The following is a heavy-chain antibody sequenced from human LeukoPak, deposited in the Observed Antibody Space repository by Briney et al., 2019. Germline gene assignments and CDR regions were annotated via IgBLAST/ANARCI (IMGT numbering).Heavy chain of an antibody. CDR2: ISGSGGST. J-gene: IGHJ5*02. CDR3: AKDPRITMVRGASGWFDP. Sequence: GGSLTLSCAASGFTFSSYAMSWVRQAPGKGLEWVSAISGSGGSTYYADSVKGRLTISRDNSKNTLSLQMNSLRAEYTAVYNCAKDPRITMVRGASGWFDPWGQGTLVTVSA. V-gene: IGHV3-23*01. CDR1: GFTFSSYA. D-gene: IGHD3-10*01.